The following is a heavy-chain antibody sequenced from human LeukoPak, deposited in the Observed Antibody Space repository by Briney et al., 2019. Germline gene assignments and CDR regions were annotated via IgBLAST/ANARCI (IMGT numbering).Heavy chain of an antibody. D-gene: IGHD6-13*01. CDR2: IYYSGSA. CDR3: AVYSSSWYRYFDL. J-gene: IGHJ2*01. CDR1: GGSISSSSYY. V-gene: IGHV4-39*01. Sequence: SETLSLTCTVSGGSISSSSYYWGWIRQPPGKGLEWIGSIYYSGSAYYNPSLKSRVTISVDTSKNQFSLKLSSVTAADTAVYYCAVYSSSWYRYFDLWGRGTLVTVSS.